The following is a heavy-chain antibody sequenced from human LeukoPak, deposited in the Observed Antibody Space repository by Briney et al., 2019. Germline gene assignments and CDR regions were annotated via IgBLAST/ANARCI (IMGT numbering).Heavy chain of an antibody. CDR2: ISAYNGNT. Sequence: ASVKVSCKASGYTFTSDGISWVRQAPGQGLEWMGWISAYNGNTNYAQKLQGRVTMTTDTSTSTAYMELRSLRSDDTAVYYCARDSDWNTVNYYYGMDVWGKGTTVTVSS. CDR1: GYTFTSDG. D-gene: IGHD1/OR15-1a*01. J-gene: IGHJ6*04. V-gene: IGHV1-18*04. CDR3: ARDSDWNTVNYYYGMDV.